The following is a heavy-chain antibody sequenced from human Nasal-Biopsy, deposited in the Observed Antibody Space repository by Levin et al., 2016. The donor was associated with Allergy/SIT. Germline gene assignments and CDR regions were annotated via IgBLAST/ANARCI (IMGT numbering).Heavy chain of an antibody. V-gene: IGHV4-59*11. Sequence: SETLSLTCTVSGVSLSSHYWSWIRQTPGKGLEWLGYLYYSGGTNFNPSLKSRGSISVDTPNNQFSLQLSSVTAADTAVYYCAGHDFDRSGHDFDLWGRGTLVTVVL. D-gene: IGHD3-22*01. CDR3: AGHDFDRSGHDFDL. J-gene: IGHJ2*01. CDR2: LYYSGGT. CDR1: GVSLSSHY.